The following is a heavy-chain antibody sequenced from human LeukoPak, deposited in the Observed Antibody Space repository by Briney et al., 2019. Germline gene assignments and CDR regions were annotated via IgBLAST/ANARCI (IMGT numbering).Heavy chain of an antibody. CDR1: GGSFSGYY. V-gene: IGHV4-34*01. CDR3: ARGRCSSTSCYRRVAYYYYGMDV. D-gene: IGHD2-2*02. CDR2: INHSGST. J-gene: IGHJ6*02. Sequence: SETLSLTCAVYGGSFSGYYWSWIRKPPGKGLEWLGEINHSGSTNYNPSLKSRVTISVDTSKNQFSLKLSSVTAADTAVYYCARGRCSSTSCYRRVAYYYYGMDVWGQGTTVTVSS.